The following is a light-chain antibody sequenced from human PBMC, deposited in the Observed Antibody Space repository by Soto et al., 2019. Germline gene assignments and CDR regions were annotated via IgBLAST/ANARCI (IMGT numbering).Light chain of an antibody. Sequence: QSVLTQPASVSGSPGQSITISCNETSSNVGGYNYVSWYQQHPGKAPKLMIYEVSNRPSGVSNRFSGSKSGNTASLTISGLQAEDEADYYCSSYTSSSTPYVFGTGTKLTVL. J-gene: IGLJ1*01. CDR2: EVS. V-gene: IGLV2-14*01. CDR3: SSYTSSSTPYV. CDR1: SSNVGGYNY.